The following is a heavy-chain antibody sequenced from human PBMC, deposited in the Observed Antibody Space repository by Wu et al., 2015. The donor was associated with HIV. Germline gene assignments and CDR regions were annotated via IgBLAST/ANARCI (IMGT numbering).Heavy chain of an antibody. CDR2: IIPIFGTA. CDR3: ARDRQAGTTPQGAFDI. CDR1: GGTFSSYA. D-gene: IGHD1-1*01. J-gene: IGHJ3*02. V-gene: IGHV1-69*12. Sequence: QVQLVQPGAEVKKPGSSVKVSCKASGGTFSSYAISWVRQAPGQGLEWMGGIIPIFGTANYAQKFQGRVTITADESTSTAYMELSSLRSEDTAVYYCARDRQAGTTPQGAFDIWGQGTMVTVSS.